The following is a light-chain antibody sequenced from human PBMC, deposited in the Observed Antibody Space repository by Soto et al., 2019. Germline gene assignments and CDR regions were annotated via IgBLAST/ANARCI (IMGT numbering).Light chain of an antibody. J-gene: IGKJ2*01. V-gene: IGKV4-1*01. CDR2: WAS. CDR3: QQYYTTPPYT. CDR1: QSVFYSSNNKNY. Sequence: DIVMTQSPDSLAVFLGERATINCKSSQSVFYSSNNKNYLAWYQHKAGQPPKLLIYWASTRESGFPDRFSGSGSGTDFTLNISSLQAEDVAVYYCQQYYTTPPYTFCQGTKLEIK.